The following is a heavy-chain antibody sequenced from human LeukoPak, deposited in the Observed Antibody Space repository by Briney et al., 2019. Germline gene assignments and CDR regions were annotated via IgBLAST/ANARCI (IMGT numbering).Heavy chain of an antibody. CDR3: ARAGAVVTVNFDY. D-gene: IGHD2-21*02. V-gene: IGHV4-34*01. Sequence: SETLSLTCAVYGGSFSGYYWSWIRQPPGKGLEWIGEINHSGSTNYNPSLKSRVTISVDTSKNQFSLKLSSVTAADTAVYYCARAGAVVTVNFDYWGQGTLVTVSS. CDR2: INHSGST. J-gene: IGHJ4*02. CDR1: GGSFSGYY.